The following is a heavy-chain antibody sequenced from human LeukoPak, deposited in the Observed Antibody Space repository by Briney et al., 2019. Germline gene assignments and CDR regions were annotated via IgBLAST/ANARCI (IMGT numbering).Heavy chain of an antibody. CDR3: ARHGRASYDSSETDDAFDI. D-gene: IGHD3-22*01. Sequence: SETLSLTCAVYGGSFSGYYWGWIRQPPGKGLEWIGSIYYSGSTYYNPSLKSRVTISVDTSKNQFSLKLSSVTAADTAVYYCARHGRASYDSSETDDAFDIWGQGTMVTVSS. CDR2: IYYSGST. CDR1: GGSFSGYY. V-gene: IGHV4-39*01. J-gene: IGHJ3*02.